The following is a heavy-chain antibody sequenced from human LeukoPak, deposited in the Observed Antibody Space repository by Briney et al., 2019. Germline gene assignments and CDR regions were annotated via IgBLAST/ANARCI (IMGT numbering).Heavy chain of an antibody. CDR2: INAGNGNT. CDR1: GYTFTSYA. D-gene: IGHD1-26*01. CDR3: ARGGSYVNPHFDY. Sequence: GASVKVSCKASGYTFTSYAMHWVRQAPGQRLEWMGWINAGNGNTKYSKKFQGRVTITRDTSASTAYMELSSLRSEDTAVYYCARGGSYVNPHFDYWGQGTLVTVSS. V-gene: IGHV1-3*01. J-gene: IGHJ4*02.